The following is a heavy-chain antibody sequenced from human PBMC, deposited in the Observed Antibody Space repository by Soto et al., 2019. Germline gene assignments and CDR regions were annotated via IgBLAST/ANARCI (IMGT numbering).Heavy chain of an antibody. CDR3: ARARPRYCGKDRRTYYFVD. CDR2: INAGNGNT. V-gene: IGHV1-3*01. CDR1: GYTFTSYA. Sequence: ASVKVYCPASGYTFTSYAMHWVRQAPGQRLEWMGWINAGNGNTKYSQKFQGRVTITRDTSASTAYMELSSLRSEDTAVYYGARARPRYCGKDRRTYYFVDCGQGTPVTDSS. D-gene: IGHD2-8*02. J-gene: IGHJ4*02.